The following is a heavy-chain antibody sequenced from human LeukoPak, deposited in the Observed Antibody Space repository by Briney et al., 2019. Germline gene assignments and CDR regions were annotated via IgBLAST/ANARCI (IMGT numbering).Heavy chain of an antibody. V-gene: IGHV4-38-2*01. D-gene: IGHD2-15*01. J-gene: IGHJ5*02. CDR3: ARVVVGYCSGGSCYWFDP. CDR2: IYHSGST. CDR1: GYSISSGYY. Sequence: SETLSLTCAVSGYSISSGYYWGWIRQPPGKGLEWIGSIYHSGSTYYNPSLKSRVTISVDTSKNQFSLKLSSVTAADTAVYYCARVVVGYCSGGSCYWFDPGGQGTLVTVSS.